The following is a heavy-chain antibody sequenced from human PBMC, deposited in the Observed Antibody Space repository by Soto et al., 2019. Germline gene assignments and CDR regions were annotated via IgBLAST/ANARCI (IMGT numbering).Heavy chain of an antibody. Sequence: QVQLQESGPGLVKPSQTLSLTCTVSGGSISSGGYYWTWIRQHPGKGLEWIGYIYYSGSTYYNPSLKRRDTISVDTSKNQFALKLSSVTAADTAVYYCAKVCGGDCHYGMDVWGQGTTVTVSS. D-gene: IGHD2-21*02. CDR3: AKVCGGDCHYGMDV. CDR1: GGSISSGGYY. V-gene: IGHV4-31*03. CDR2: IYYSGST. J-gene: IGHJ6*02.